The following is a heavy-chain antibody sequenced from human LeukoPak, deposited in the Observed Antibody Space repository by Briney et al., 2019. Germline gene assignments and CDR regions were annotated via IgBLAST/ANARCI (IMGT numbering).Heavy chain of an antibody. Sequence: PGGSLGLSCVASGFSFSSNGMNWVRQAPGKGLEWVSAISGSGGSTYYADSVKGRFTISRDNSKNTLYLQMNSLRAEDTAVYYCARDDLNTAMAPDYWGQGTLVTVSS. D-gene: IGHD5-18*01. CDR2: ISGSGGST. J-gene: IGHJ4*02. V-gene: IGHV3-23*01. CDR3: ARDDLNTAMAPDY. CDR1: GFSFSSNG.